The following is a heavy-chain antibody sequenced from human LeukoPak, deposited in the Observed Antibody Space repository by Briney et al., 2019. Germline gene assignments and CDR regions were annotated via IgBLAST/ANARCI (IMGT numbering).Heavy chain of an antibody. CDR1: GYTFTNYW. D-gene: IGHD4/OR15-4a*01. V-gene: IGHV5-51*01. CDR3: ARQGTWETYGDNPGGYYFYYYMDV. CDR2: IYPADSDT. J-gene: IGHJ6*03. Sequence: GESLKISCKGSGYTFTNYWVAWVRQMPGKGLEWMGIIYPADSDTRYSPSFQGQVTFSADKSISTAYLQWSSLKASDTAMYYCARQGTWETYGDNPGGYYFYYYMDVWGKGTMVTVSS.